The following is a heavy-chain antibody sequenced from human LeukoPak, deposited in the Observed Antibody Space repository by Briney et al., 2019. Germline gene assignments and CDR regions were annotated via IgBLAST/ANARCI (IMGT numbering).Heavy chain of an antibody. D-gene: IGHD1-26*01. CDR3: TRDRGGSYDFDY. Sequence: GGSLRLSCATSGFTFSSYWMHWVRQAPGRGLVWVSRIKSDGSSTSYADSVKGRFTISRDNAKNTLYLQMNSLRAEDTAVYYCTRDRGGSYDFDYSGQGTLVTVSS. CDR1: GFTFSSYW. J-gene: IGHJ4*02. V-gene: IGHV3-74*01. CDR2: IKSDGSST.